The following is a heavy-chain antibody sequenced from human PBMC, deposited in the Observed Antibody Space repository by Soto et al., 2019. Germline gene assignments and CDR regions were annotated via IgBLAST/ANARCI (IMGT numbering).Heavy chain of an antibody. D-gene: IGHD1-26*01. CDR2: ISYDGSNK. CDR1: GFTFSSYG. CDR3: AKSMGGIGY. J-gene: IGHJ4*02. Sequence: QVQLVESGGGVVQPGRSLRLSCAASGFTFSSYGMHWVRQAPGKGLEWVAVISYDGSNKYYADSVKGRFTISRDNSKNTLYLQMNSLRAEDTAVYYCAKSMGGIGYWGQGTLVTASS. V-gene: IGHV3-30*18.